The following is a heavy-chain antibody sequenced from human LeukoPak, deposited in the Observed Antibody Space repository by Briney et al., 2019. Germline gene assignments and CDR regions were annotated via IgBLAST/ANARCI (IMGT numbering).Heavy chain of an antibody. CDR3: ARDYCSSTSCYAVYYYGMDV. V-gene: IGHV3-9*01. Sequence: LRLSCAAPGFTLYDYALHWVREDPGGGLEWVSGIRLDSGSIGYADSVKGRFTISRDNSKNTLYLQMNSLRAEDTAVYYCARDYCSSTSCYAVYYYGMDVWGQGTTVTVSS. J-gene: IGHJ6*02. D-gene: IGHD2-2*01. CDR2: IRLDSGSI. CDR1: GFTLYDYA.